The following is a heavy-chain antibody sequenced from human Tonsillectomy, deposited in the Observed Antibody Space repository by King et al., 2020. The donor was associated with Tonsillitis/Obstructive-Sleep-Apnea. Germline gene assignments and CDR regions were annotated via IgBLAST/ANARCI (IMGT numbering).Heavy chain of an antibody. V-gene: IGHV3-9*01. Sequence: VQLVESGGGLVQPGRSLGLSCAASGFTFDDYAMHWVRQAPGKGLEWVSGISWNGGTIGYADSVKGRFTISRDNAQNSLYLQMNSLRAEDTALYYCVKGYTGYDSWFDLWGQGTLVTVSS. J-gene: IGHJ5*02. D-gene: IGHD5-12*01. CDR1: GFTFDDYA. CDR2: ISWNGGTI. CDR3: VKGYTGYDSWFDL.